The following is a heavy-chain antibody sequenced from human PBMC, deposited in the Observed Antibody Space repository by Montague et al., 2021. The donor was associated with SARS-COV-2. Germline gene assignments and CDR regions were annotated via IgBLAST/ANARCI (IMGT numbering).Heavy chain of an antibody. CDR3: ATLGLEVITYAFDI. D-gene: IGHD3-22*01. V-gene: IGHV1-24*01. Sequence: SVKVSCKVSEYSLSEFSLQIHWVRQAPGKGLEWMGEFDSKDGETTYAQKFQGRVTMTEDRSTDTVYMELSSLRSEDTAVYYCATLGLEVITYAFDIWGQGTMVTVSS. CDR1: EYSLSEFS. J-gene: IGHJ3*02. CDR2: FDSKDGET.